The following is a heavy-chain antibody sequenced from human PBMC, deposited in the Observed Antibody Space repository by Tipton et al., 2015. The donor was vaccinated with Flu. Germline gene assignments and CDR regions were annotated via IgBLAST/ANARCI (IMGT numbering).Heavy chain of an antibody. Sequence: TLSLTCTVSGGSISSSSYYWGWIRQPPGKGLEWVGNNYYSGTTYYNPSLQSRVTISADTSKNQFSLQLSSVTAADTAVYYCARAIGFCDSTTYAEAYDIWGQGTMVTVSP. CDR1: GGSISSSSYY. J-gene: IGHJ3*02. D-gene: IGHD2-2*01. V-gene: IGHV4-39*07. CDR2: NYYSGTT. CDR3: ARAIGFCDSTTYAEAYDI.